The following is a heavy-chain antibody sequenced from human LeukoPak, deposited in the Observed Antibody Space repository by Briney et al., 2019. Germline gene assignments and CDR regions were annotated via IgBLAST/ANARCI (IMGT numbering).Heavy chain of an antibody. D-gene: IGHD3-22*01. CDR2: IIPIFGTA. Sequence: SVKVSCKASGGTFSSYAISWVRQAPGQGLEWMGGIIPIFGTANYAQKFQGRVTMTADTSTSTAYMELRSLSSDDTAVYYCARGGNYYDSSEVYFDYWGQGTLVTVSS. CDR3: ARGGNYYDSSEVYFDY. J-gene: IGHJ4*02. CDR1: GGTFSSYA. V-gene: IGHV1-69*06.